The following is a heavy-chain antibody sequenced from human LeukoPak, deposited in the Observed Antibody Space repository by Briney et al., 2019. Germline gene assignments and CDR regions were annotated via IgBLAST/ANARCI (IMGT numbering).Heavy chain of an antibody. CDR1: GYTFTSYG. D-gene: IGHD4-17*01. V-gene: IGHV1-18*01. J-gene: IGHJ5*02. Sequence: GASVKVSCKASGYTFTSYGISWVRQAPGQGLEWMGWISAYNGNTNYAQKLQGRVTMTTDTSTSTAYMELRSLRSDDTAVYYCARDRWVGDYDGLKSNSGAVGYNWFDPWGQGTLVTVSS. CDR2: ISAYNGNT. CDR3: ARDRWVGDYDGLKSNSGAVGYNWFDP.